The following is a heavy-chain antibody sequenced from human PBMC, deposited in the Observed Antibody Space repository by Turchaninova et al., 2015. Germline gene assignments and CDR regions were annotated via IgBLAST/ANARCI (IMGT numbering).Heavy chain of an antibody. CDR1: GYSFTSYW. J-gene: IGHJ4*02. CDR3: ARLEGDSSSPFDY. V-gene: IGHV5-51*01. Sequence: EVQLVQSGAEVKKPGESLKISCKGSGYSFTSYWSGWVRQMPGKGLEWVGIIYPGDSDTRYSPSFQGQVTSSAAKSISTAYLQWNSLKASDTAMYYCARLEGDSSSPFDYWGQGTLVTVSS. D-gene: IGHD6-6*01. CDR2: IYPGDSDT.